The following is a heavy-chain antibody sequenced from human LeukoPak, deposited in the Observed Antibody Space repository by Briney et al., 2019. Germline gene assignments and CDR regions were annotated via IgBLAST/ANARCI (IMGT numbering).Heavy chain of an antibody. CDR2: VDPEDGET. Sequence: VKVSCKVSGYTFTDYYMHWVQQAPGKGLEWMGLVDPEDGETIYAEKFQGRVTITADTSTDTAYMELSSLGSEDTAVYYCATDYYANNWFDPWGQGTLVTVSS. J-gene: IGHJ5*02. V-gene: IGHV1-69-2*01. CDR3: ATDYYANNWFDP. D-gene: IGHD3-10*01. CDR1: GYTFTDYY.